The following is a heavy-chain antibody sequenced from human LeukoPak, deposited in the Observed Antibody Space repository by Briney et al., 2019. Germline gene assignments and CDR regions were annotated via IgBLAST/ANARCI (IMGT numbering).Heavy chain of an antibody. V-gene: IGHV4-34*01. CDR3: ARRRRYLYYYMDV. CDR1: GGSFSGYY. Sequence: SETLSLTCAVYGGSFSGYYWSWLRQPPGKGLEWIGEINHSGSTNYNPSLKSRVTFSVDTSKNQFSLNLGSLTAADTAVYYCARRRRYLYYYMDVWGNGTTVTISS. D-gene: IGHD1-1*01. CDR2: INHSGST. J-gene: IGHJ6*03.